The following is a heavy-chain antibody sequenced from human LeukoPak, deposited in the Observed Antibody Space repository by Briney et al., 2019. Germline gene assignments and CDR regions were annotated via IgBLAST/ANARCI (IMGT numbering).Heavy chain of an antibody. V-gene: IGHV3-30*18. Sequence: GRSLRLSCAASGFTFSSYGMHWVRQAPGKGLEWVAVISYDGSNKYYADSVKGRFTISRDNSKNTQYLQMNSLRAEDTAVYYCAKVQKKRYCSGGSCYDLDYWGQGTLVTVSS. CDR2: ISYDGSNK. D-gene: IGHD2-15*01. CDR3: AKVQKKRYCSGGSCYDLDY. CDR1: GFTFSSYG. J-gene: IGHJ4*02.